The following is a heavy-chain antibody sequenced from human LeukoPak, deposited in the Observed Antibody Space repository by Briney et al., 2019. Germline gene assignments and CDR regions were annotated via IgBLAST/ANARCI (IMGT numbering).Heavy chain of an antibody. CDR2: ITGSGGST. J-gene: IGHJ4*02. CDR1: GFTFSIYG. V-gene: IGHV3-23*01. Sequence: GGSLRLSCTASGFTFSIYGMSWVRQAPGRGLEWVSPITGSGGSTYYADSVRGRFTISRDNSKSTLYLQMNSLRADDAALYYCAKGRTSSAWSPYDHWGQGALVTVSS. CDR3: AKGRTSSAWSPYDH. D-gene: IGHD6-13*01.